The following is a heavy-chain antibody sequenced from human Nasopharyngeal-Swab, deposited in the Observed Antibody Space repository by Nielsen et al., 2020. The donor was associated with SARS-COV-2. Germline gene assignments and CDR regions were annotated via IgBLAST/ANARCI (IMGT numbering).Heavy chain of an antibody. CDR3: TRGYDYYYYYKDV. J-gene: IGHJ6*03. V-gene: IGHV4-39*01. Sequence: SETLSLTCTVSGGSISSSSYYWGWIRQPPGKGLEWIGSIYYSGSTDYNPSLKSRVTISVDTSKNQVSLKLSSVTAADTAVYYCTRGYDYYYYYKDVWGKGTTVTVSS. CDR2: IYYSGST. D-gene: IGHD5-12*01. CDR1: GGSISSSSYY.